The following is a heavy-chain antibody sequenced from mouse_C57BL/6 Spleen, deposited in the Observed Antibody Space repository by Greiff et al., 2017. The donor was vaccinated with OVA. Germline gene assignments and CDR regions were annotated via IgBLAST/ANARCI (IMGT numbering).Heavy chain of an antibody. D-gene: IGHD4-1*01. Sequence: DVHLVESGGDLVKPGGSLKLSCAASGFTFSSYGMSWVRQTPDKRLEWVATISSGGSYTYYPDSVKGRFTISRDNAKNTLYLQMSSLKSEDTAMYYCARRTNWDFDYWGQGTTLTVSS. CDR2: ISSGGSYT. CDR3: ARRTNWDFDY. CDR1: GFTFSSYG. V-gene: IGHV5-6*01. J-gene: IGHJ2*01.